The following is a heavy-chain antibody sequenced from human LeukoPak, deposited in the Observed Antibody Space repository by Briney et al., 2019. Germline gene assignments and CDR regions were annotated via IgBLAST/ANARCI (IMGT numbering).Heavy chain of an antibody. J-gene: IGHJ6*02. D-gene: IGHD2-8*01. CDR1: GYNFISYY. CDR2: INPSGGSA. Sequence: ASVKVSCKASGYNFISYYTHWVRQALGQGLEWMGIINPSGGSASYAQKFQDRVTMTRDTSTSTVYMELSSLKSEDTAVYYCAREDVVLVDAVRYYYYGMDVWGQGTTVTVSS. V-gene: IGHV1-46*01. CDR3: AREDVVLVDAVRYYYYGMDV.